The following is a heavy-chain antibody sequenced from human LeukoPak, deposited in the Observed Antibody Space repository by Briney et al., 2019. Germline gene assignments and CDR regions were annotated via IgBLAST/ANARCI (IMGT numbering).Heavy chain of an antibody. V-gene: IGHV1-8*03. D-gene: IGHD1-20*01. CDR1: GYSFTTFH. CDR3: ARWGITGTPVDDAFDI. J-gene: IGHJ3*02. CDR2: VNPDTGNT. Sequence: ASVKVSCKAAGYSFTTFHINWVRQAPGQGPEWMGWVNPDTGNTGFAQKFQGRVTITQNNSVTTVYMELSSLTSEDTAVYYCARWGITGTPVDDAFDIWGQGTMVTVSS.